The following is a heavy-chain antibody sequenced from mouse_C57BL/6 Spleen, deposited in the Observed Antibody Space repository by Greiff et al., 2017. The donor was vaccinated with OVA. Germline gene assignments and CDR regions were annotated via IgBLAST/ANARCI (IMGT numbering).Heavy chain of an antibody. V-gene: IGHV1-52*01. CDR2: IDPSDSET. CDR1: GYTFTSYW. CDR3: ARPYSNYGFAY. D-gene: IGHD2-5*01. J-gene: IGHJ3*01. Sequence: VQLQQPGAELVRPGSSVKLSCKASGYTFTSYWMHWVKQRPIQGLEWIGNIDPSDSETHYNQKFKDKATLTVDKSSSTAYMQLSSLTSEDSAVYYCARPYSNYGFAYWGQGTLVTVSA.